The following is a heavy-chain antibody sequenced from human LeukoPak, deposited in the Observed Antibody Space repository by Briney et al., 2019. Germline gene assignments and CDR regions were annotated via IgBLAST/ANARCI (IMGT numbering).Heavy chain of an antibody. CDR2: MNPNSGNT. D-gene: IGHD3-9*01. J-gene: IGHJ4*02. CDR1: GYTFTSYD. Sequence: VSVKVSCKASGYTFTSYDINWVRQTTGQGLEWMGWMNPNSGNTGYAQKFQGRVTMTRNTSISTAYMELSSLRSEDTAVYYCARGLEPSRVLRYFDWLGAPDYWGQGTLVTVSS. V-gene: IGHV1-8*01. CDR3: ARGLEPSRVLRYFDWLGAPDY.